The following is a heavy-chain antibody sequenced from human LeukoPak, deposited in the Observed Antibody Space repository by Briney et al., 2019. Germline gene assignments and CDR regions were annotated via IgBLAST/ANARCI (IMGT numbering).Heavy chain of an antibody. Sequence: PGGSLRLSCAASGFTFSSYAMSWIRQAPGKGLEWVSAISGSGGSTYYADSVKGRFTISRDNSKNTLYLQMNSLRAEDTAVYYCARGPSGYHNTGGQGTLVTVSS. V-gene: IGHV3-23*01. J-gene: IGHJ4*02. CDR1: GFTFSSYA. CDR3: ARGPSGYHNT. D-gene: IGHD5-12*01. CDR2: ISGSGGST.